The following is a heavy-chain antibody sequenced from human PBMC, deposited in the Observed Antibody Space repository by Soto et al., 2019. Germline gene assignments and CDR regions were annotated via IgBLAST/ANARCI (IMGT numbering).Heavy chain of an antibody. Sequence: GASVKVSCKASGDTSDSFSISWVRQAPGQGLEWMGGIIPMFGTGNYAQKFQGRVAITADESTGTSYMDLSSLRSEDTAVYYCARENRDDNSGWYSSSDWFDPWGQGTLVTVSS. CDR1: GDTSDSFS. CDR3: ARENRDDNSGWYSSSDWFDP. V-gene: IGHV1-69*13. D-gene: IGHD6-19*01. CDR2: IIPMFGTG. J-gene: IGHJ5*02.